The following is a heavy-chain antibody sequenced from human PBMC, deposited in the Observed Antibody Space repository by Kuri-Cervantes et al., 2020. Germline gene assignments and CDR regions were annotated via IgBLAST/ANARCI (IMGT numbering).Heavy chain of an antibody. Sequence: GESLKISCAASGFTFSSYAMHWVRQAPGKGLEWVAVISYDGSNKYYADSVKGRFTISRDNSKNTLYLQMNSLRAEDTAVYYCAKDINVVVPAAMPSYYYYGMDVWGQGTTVTVSS. CDR3: AKDINVVVPAAMPSYYYYGMDV. D-gene: IGHD2-2*01. V-gene: IGHV3-30-3*01. CDR2: ISYDGSNK. J-gene: IGHJ6*02. CDR1: GFTFSSYA.